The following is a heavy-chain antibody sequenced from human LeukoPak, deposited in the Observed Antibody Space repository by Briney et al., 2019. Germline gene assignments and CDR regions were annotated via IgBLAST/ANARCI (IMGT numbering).Heavy chain of an antibody. CDR1: GGSFSGYY. V-gene: IGHV4-34*01. Sequence: SETLSLTCAVYGGSFSGYYWSWIRQPPGKGLEWIGEINHSGGTNYNPSLKSRVTISVDTSKNQFSLKLSSVTAADTAVYYCARGRPKALKYSSGWYGLYYGMDVWGQGTTVTVSS. D-gene: IGHD6-19*01. J-gene: IGHJ6*02. CDR3: ARGRPKALKYSSGWYGLYYGMDV. CDR2: INHSGGT.